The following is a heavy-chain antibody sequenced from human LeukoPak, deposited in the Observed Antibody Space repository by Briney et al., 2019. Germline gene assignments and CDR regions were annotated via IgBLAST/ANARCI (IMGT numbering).Heavy chain of an antibody. V-gene: IGHV4-31*03. CDR1: GGSIGSGGYY. D-gene: IGHD5-18*01. Sequence: SETLSLTCTVSGGSIGSGGYYWSWIRQHPGKGLEWIGYIYYSGSTYYNPSLKSRVTISVDTSKNQFSLKLSSVTAADTAVYYCARTGYSYGYYWGQGTLVTASS. CDR3: ARTGYSYGYY. CDR2: IYYSGST. J-gene: IGHJ4*02.